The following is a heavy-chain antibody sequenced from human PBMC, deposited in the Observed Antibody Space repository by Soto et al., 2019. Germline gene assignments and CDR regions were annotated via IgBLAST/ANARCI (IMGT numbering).Heavy chain of an antibody. CDR3: ARDRKSRLGSITIFGVVPRSYNWFDP. CDR1: GGSISSSNW. CDR2: IYHSGST. V-gene: IGHV4-4*02. D-gene: IGHD3-3*01. J-gene: IGHJ5*02. Sequence: KTSETLSLTCAVSGGSISSSNWWSWVRQPPGKGLEWIGEIYHSGSTNYNPSLKSRVTISVDKSKNQFSLKLSSVTAADTAVYYCARDRKSRLGSITIFGVVPRSYNWFDPWGQGTLVTVSS.